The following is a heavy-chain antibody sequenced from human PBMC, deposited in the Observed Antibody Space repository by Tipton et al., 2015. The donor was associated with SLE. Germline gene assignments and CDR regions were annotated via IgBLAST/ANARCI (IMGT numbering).Heavy chain of an antibody. CDR2: ISYSGNT. CDR1: GVSIRSGKYY. Sequence: TLSLTCTVSGVSIRSGKYYWGWIRQPPGKGLAWIGRISYSGNTHYNPSLKSRVTISVDTSKNQFSLTVFSVTAADTALYFCARAKDWEDGFDVWGQGTMVTVSA. J-gene: IGHJ3*01. D-gene: IGHD3-9*01. CDR3: ARAKDWEDGFDV. V-gene: IGHV4-39*07.